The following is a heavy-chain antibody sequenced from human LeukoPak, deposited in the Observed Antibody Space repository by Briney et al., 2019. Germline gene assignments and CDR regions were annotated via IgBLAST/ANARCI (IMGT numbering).Heavy chain of an antibody. J-gene: IGHJ6*03. V-gene: IGHV4-59*01. CDR2: IYYSGST. CDR3: ARAGSARYYYYYYMDV. Sequence: SETLSLTCTVSGGSISSYYWSWIRQPPGKGLEWIGYIYYSGSTNYNPSLKSRVTISVDTSKNQFSLKLSSVTAADTAVYYCARAGSARYYYYYYMDVWGKGTTVTVSS. CDR1: GGSISSYY.